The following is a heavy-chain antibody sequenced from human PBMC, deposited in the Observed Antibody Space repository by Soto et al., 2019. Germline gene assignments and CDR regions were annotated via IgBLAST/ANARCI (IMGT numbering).Heavy chain of an antibody. CDR1: GGSFSGYY. V-gene: IGHV4-34*01. J-gene: IGHJ6*02. Sequence: QVQLQQWGAGLLKPSETLSLTCAVYGGSFSGYYWSWIRQPPGKGLEWIGEINHSGSTNYNPSLKSRVTISVDTSKNQVSLKLSSVTAADTAVYYCASAKNRVRYYYYYGMDVWGQGTTVTVSS. CDR2: INHSGST. CDR3: ASAKNRVRYYYYYGMDV.